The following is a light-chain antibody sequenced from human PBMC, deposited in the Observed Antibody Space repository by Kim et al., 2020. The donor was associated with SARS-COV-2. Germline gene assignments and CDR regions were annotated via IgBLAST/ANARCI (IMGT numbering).Light chain of an antibody. V-gene: IGLV2-14*03. CDR1: SSDVGGYNY. CDR3: SSYTSSSTMV. CDR2: DVS. J-gene: IGLJ2*01. Sequence: GQSITISCTATSSDVGGYNYVSWYQQHTGKAPKLMIYDVSNRPSGVSNRFSGSKSGNTASLTISGLQAEDEADYYCSSYTSSSTMVFGGGTQLTVL.